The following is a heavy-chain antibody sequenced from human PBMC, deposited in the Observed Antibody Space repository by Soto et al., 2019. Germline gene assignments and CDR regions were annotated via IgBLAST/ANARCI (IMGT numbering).Heavy chain of an antibody. CDR2: TYYRSKWYN. J-gene: IGHJ6*02. CDR1: GDSVSINSAA. V-gene: IGHV6-1*01. Sequence: PSQTLSLTCAISGDSVSINSAAWNWIMQSPSRGLEWLGRTYYRSKWYNDYAVSGKSRITINPDTSKNQFSLQLNSVTPEDTAVYYCARGGLPRGMDVWGQGTTVTVSS. CDR3: ARGGLPRGMDV.